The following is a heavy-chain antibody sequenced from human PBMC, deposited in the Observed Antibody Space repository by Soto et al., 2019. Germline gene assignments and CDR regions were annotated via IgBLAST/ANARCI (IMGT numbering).Heavy chain of an antibody. V-gene: IGHV1-18*04. CDR2: NNGYNGNT. J-gene: IGHJ4*02. CDR1: GYTFTIYG. CDR3: ARVDYYESSGYYGY. D-gene: IGHD3-22*01. Sequence: QVQLVQSGAEVKKPGASVKVSCKASGYTFTIYGISWVRQAPGQGLEWVGWNNGYNGNTDYAQNRQDKFTLTTDASTSSVYMELSSLRSDDTAGYSCARVDYYESSGYYGYWGQGTLITVSS.